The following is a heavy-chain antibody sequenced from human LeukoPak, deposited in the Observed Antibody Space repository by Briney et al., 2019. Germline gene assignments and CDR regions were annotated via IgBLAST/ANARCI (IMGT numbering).Heavy chain of an antibody. CDR3: ARGEVVTAILQGLDY. V-gene: IGHV4-34*01. CDR2: INHSGST. Sequence: SETLSPTCAVYGGSFSGYYWSWIRQPPGKGLEGIAEINHSGSTNYNPSLKSRVTISVDTSKNQFSLKLSSVTAADTAVYYCARGEVVTAILQGLDYWGQGTLVTVSS. J-gene: IGHJ4*02. D-gene: IGHD2-21*02. CDR1: GGSFSGYY.